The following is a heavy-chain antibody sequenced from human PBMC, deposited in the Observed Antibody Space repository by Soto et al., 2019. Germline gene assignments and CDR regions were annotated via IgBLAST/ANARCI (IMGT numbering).Heavy chain of an antibody. CDR2: ISYDGSNK. CDR3: AKDHPYGDYHNWFDP. V-gene: IGHV3-30*18. D-gene: IGHD4-17*01. J-gene: IGHJ5*02. Sequence: GGSLRLSCAASGFTFSSYGMHWVRQAPGKGLEWVAVISYDGSNKYYADSVKGRFTISRDNSKNTLYLQMNSLRAEDTAVYYCAKDHPYGDYHNWFDPWGQGTLVTVSS. CDR1: GFTFSSYG.